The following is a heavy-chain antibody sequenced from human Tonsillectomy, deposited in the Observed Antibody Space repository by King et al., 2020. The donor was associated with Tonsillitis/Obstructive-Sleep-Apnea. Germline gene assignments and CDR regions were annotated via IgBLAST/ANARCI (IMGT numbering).Heavy chain of an antibody. CDR2: TSYDGSNK. Sequence: VQLVESGGGVVQPGRSLRLSCAASGFTFSSYGMHWVRQAPGKGLEWVAVTSYDGSNKYFADSVKGRFTISRDNSKNTLYLQMNSLRAEDTAVYYCARDQMATIIDYWGQGTLVTVSS. CDR1: GFTFSSYG. V-gene: IGHV3-30*19. D-gene: IGHD5-24*01. J-gene: IGHJ4*02. CDR3: ARDQMATIIDY.